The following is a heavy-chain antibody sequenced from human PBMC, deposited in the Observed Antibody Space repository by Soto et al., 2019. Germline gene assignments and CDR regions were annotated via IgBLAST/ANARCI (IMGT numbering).Heavy chain of an antibody. CDR3: ARGGYCSGGSCSPPNWFDP. Sequence: GGSLRLSCAASGFTFSSYWMHWVRQAPGKGLVWVSRINSDGSSTSYADSVKGRFTISRDNAKNTLYLQMNSLRAEDTAVYYCARGGYCSGGSCSPPNWFDPWGQGTLVTVSS. CDR2: INSDGSST. V-gene: IGHV3-74*01. CDR1: GFTFSSYW. D-gene: IGHD2-15*01. J-gene: IGHJ5*02.